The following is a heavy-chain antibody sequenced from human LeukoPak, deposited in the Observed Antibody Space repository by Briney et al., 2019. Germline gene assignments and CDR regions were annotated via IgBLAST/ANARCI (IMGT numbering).Heavy chain of an antibody. CDR3: ASPVGATSVRAFDI. CDR1: GFIFSDHY. Sequence: GGSLRLSCAASGFIFSDHYMDWVRQAPGKGLEWVGRTRNEANIYTTKYAASVKGRFTISRDDSKNSLYLQMNSLKTEDTAVYYCASPVGATSVRAFDIWGQGTMVTVSS. CDR2: TRNEANIYTT. V-gene: IGHV3-72*01. D-gene: IGHD1-26*01. J-gene: IGHJ3*02.